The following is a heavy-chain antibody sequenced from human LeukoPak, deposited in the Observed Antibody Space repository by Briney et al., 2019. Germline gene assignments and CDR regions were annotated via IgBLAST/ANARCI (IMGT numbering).Heavy chain of an antibody. V-gene: IGHV6-1*01. Sequence: SQTLSLTCAISGDSVSSNSAAWNWIRQSPSRGLEWLGRTYYRSKWYNDYVVSVKSRITINPDTSKNQFSLQLNSVTPEDTAVYYCAGAKRSGYREFGGFDYWGQGTLVTVSS. CDR2: TYYRSKWYN. J-gene: IGHJ4*02. CDR3: AGAKRSGYREFGGFDY. D-gene: IGHD3-3*01. CDR1: GDSVSSNSAA.